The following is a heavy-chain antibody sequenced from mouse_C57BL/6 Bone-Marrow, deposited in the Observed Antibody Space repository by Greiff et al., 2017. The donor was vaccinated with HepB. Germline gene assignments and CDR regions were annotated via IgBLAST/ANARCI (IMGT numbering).Heavy chain of an antibody. CDR2: IYPRSGNT. D-gene: IGHD1-1*01. Sequence: VQVVESGAELARPGASVKLSCKASGYTFTSYGISWVKQRTGQGLEWIGEIYPRSGNTYYNEKFKGKATLTADKSSSTAYMELRSLTSEDSAVYFCARVRDYGSSHFDYWGQGTTLTVSS. V-gene: IGHV1-81*01. J-gene: IGHJ2*01. CDR1: GYTFTSYG. CDR3: ARVRDYGSSHFDY.